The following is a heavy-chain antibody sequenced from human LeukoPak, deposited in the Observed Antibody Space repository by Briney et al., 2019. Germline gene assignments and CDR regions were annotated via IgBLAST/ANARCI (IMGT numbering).Heavy chain of an antibody. Sequence: PGGSLRLSCAASGFTFSSYAMNWVRQAPGKGLEWVSYISSSSSTIYYADSVKGRFTISRDNAKNSLYLQMNGLRAEDTAVYYCARALNGYDYWGQGTLVTVSS. CDR1: GFTFSSYA. CDR2: ISSSSSTI. D-gene: IGHD5-24*01. V-gene: IGHV3-48*01. J-gene: IGHJ4*02. CDR3: ARALNGYDY.